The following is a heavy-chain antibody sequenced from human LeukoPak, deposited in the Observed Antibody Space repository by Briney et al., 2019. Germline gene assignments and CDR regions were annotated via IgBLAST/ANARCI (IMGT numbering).Heavy chain of an antibody. J-gene: IGHJ4*02. Sequence: PGRALSLSCAASGFPFSSYPMHWVRPAPGKGLEWVAAISEDGADTNYADSVEGRFTISRENSKNTLYLQMSSLRTNDTAVYFCAREESYDSWSAYYPFFDYWGQGTLVTVSS. D-gene: IGHD3-3*01. CDR2: ISEDGADT. CDR1: GFPFSSYP. V-gene: IGHV3-30*07. CDR3: AREESYDSWSAYYPFFDY.